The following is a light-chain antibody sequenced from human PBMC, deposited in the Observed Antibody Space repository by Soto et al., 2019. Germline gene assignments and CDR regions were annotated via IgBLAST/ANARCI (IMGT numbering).Light chain of an antibody. CDR2: DTS. Sequence: EIVWTQSPGTLSLSPGERATLSCRASQSVTSNYLAWYQQKPGQAPGLLIYDTSTRASGVPDRFSGSGSGTDFSLTISSLKSEDSEVYYCQRYDNWPLTFGGGTKVDIK. J-gene: IGKJ4*01. CDR3: QRYDNWPLT. V-gene: IGKV3-20*01. CDR1: QSVTSNY.